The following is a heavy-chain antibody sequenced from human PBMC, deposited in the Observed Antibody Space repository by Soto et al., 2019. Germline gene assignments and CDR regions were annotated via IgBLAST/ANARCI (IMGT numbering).Heavy chain of an antibody. CDR3: ARRDGSGWTIDY. Sequence: SETLSLTCAVPGGSISSGGYSWSWIRQPPGKGLEWIGYIYHSGSTYYNPSLKSRVTISVDRSKNQFSLKLSSVTAADTAVYYCARRDGSGWTIDYWGQGTLVTVSS. J-gene: IGHJ4*02. CDR2: IYHSGST. V-gene: IGHV4-30-2*01. CDR1: GGSISSGGYS. D-gene: IGHD6-19*01.